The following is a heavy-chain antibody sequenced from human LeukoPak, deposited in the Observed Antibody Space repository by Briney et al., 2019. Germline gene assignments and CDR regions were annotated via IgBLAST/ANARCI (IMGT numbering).Heavy chain of an antibody. CDR2: ISAYNGNT. J-gene: IGHJ4*02. CDR1: GYTFTSYG. CDR3: ARDVTYYDFWSGYYHFDH. D-gene: IGHD3-3*01. Sequence: GASVKVSCKASGYTFTSYGISWVRQAPGQGLEWMGWISAYNGNTNYAQKLQGRVTMTTDTSTSTAYMELRSLRSDDTAVYYCARDVTYYDFWSGYYHFDHWGQGTLVTVSS. V-gene: IGHV1-18*01.